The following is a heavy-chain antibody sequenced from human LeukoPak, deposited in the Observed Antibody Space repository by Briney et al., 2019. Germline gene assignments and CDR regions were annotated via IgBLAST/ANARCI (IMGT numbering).Heavy chain of an antibody. Sequence: SETLSLTCNVSGGSISSYYWSWIRQPPGKGLEWIGYIYYSGSTNYNPSLESRVTISVDTSKNQFSLKLTSVSAADTAVYYCARTHTPYYYDSSGYFWFDPWGQGTLVTVSS. J-gene: IGHJ5*02. CDR2: IYYSGST. D-gene: IGHD3-22*01. CDR3: ARTHTPYYYDSSGYFWFDP. V-gene: IGHV4-59*01. CDR1: GGSISSYY.